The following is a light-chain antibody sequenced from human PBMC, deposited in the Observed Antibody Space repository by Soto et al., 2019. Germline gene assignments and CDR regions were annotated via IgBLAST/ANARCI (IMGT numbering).Light chain of an antibody. J-gene: IGLJ1*01. CDR1: SSKIGAGYD. CDR3: QSHDSSLSGYV. CDR2: GNS. Sequence: QPVLTQPPSVSGAPGQRVTISCTGSSSKIGAGYDVHWYQQLPGTAPKLLIYGNSNRPSGVPDRFSGSKSGTSASLAITGLQAEDEADYYCQSHDSSLSGYVFGTGTKLTVL. V-gene: IGLV1-40*01.